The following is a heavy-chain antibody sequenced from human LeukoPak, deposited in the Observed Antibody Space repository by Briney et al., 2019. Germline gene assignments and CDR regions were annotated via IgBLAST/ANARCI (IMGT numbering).Heavy chain of an antibody. J-gene: IGHJ5*02. CDR3: ARAGPYCSSTSCYPSWFDL. CDR1: GGSFSGYY. Sequence: SETLSLTCAVYGGSFSGYYWSWVRQPPGKGLEWVGEINHSGSTNYNPSLKSRVTISVDTSKNQFSLKLSSVTAADTAVYYCARAGPYCSSTSCYPSWFDLWGQGTLVTVSS. V-gene: IGHV4-34*01. CDR2: INHSGST. D-gene: IGHD2-2*01.